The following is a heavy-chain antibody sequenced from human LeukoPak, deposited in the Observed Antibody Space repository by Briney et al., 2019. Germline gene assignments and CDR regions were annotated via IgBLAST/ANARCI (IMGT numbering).Heavy chain of an antibody. CDR3: ARGPSSSWPSDAFDI. V-gene: IGHV4-59*05. J-gene: IGHJ3*02. D-gene: IGHD6-13*01. Sequence: KASGTLSLTCTVSGGSISSYYWSWIRQPPGKGLEWIGSIYYSGSTYYNPSLKSRVTISVDTSKNQFSLKLSSVTAADTAVYYCARGPSSSWPSDAFDIWGQGTMVTVSS. CDR2: IYYSGST. CDR1: GGSISSYY.